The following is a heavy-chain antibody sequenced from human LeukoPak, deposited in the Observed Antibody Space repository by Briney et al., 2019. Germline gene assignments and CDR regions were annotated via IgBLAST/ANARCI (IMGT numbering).Heavy chain of an antibody. CDR3: AREFSWFGEPGLYYFDY. V-gene: IGHV3-7*01. Sequence: SGGSLRLSCAASGFTFSSYWMSWVRQAPGKGLEWVANIKQDGSEKYYVDSVKGRFTISRDNAKNSLYLQMNSLRAEDTAVYYCAREFSWFGEPGLYYFDYWGQGTLVTVSS. CDR1: GFTFSSYW. J-gene: IGHJ4*02. D-gene: IGHD3-10*01. CDR2: IKQDGSEK.